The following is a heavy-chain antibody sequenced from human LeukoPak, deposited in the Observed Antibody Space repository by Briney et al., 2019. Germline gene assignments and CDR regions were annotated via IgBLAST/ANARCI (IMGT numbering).Heavy chain of an antibody. V-gene: IGHV3-23*01. CDR2: ISGSGGST. Sequence: GGSLRLSCAASGFTFSSYAMSWVRQAPGKGLEWVSAISGSGGSTYYADSVKGQFTISRDNSKNTLYPQMNSLRAEDTAVYFCAKGRFLGELLVRFDPWGQGTLVTVSS. J-gene: IGHJ5*02. D-gene: IGHD3-16*01. CDR1: GFTFSSYA. CDR3: AKGRFLGELLVRFDP.